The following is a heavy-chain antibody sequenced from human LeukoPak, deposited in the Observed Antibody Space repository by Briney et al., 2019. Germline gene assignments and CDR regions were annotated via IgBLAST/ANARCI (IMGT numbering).Heavy chain of an antibody. CDR1: GFTFSSSW. D-gene: IGHD3-22*01. J-gene: IGHJ3*02. CDR2: INNDGSTT. Sequence: GGSLRLSCAASGFTFSSSWMHWVRQAPGKGLVWVSRINNDGSTTTYADSVKGRFTMSRDNAKNTLYLQMNSLRAEDTAIYYCAKDLPYYYDSSGSGDAFDIWGRGTMVTVST. V-gene: IGHV3-74*01. CDR3: AKDLPYYYDSSGSGDAFDI.